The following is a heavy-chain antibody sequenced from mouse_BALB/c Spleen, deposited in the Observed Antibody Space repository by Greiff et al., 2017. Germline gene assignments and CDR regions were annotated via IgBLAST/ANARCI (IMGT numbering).Heavy chain of an antibody. D-gene: IGHD1-2*01. Sequence: EVKLQESGPGLVKPSQSLSLTCSVTGYSITSGYYWNWIRQFPGNKLEWMGYISYDGSNNYNPSLKNPISITRDTSKNQFFLKLNSVTTEDTATYYCAREKDYYGYVDWGQGTTLTVSS. CDR3: AREKDYYGYVD. CDR1: GYSITSGYY. CDR2: ISYDGSN. V-gene: IGHV3-6*02. J-gene: IGHJ2*01.